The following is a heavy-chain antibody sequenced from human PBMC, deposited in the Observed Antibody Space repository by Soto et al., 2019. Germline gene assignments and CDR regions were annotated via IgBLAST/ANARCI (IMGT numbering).Heavy chain of an antibody. J-gene: IGHJ5*02. CDR3: AHSWTMVRGSIPVPAGWFDP. CDR2: IYWDDDK. D-gene: IGHD3-10*01. V-gene: IGHV2-5*02. Sequence: QITLKESGPTLVKPTQPLTLTCSFSGFSLSTSGVGVGWIRQPPGKALEWLALIYWDDDKRYSPSLKSSLTIPKDDAKIQGVLTMAHMHPVDPATYYCAHSWTMVRGSIPVPAGWFDPWGQGTLVTGSS. CDR1: GFSLSTSGVG.